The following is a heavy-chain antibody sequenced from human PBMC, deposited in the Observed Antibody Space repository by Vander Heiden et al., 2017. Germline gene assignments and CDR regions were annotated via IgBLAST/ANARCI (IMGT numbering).Heavy chain of an antibody. CDR3: ARDRAGTNYFQH. Sequence: DVELVESGGGLVRPGGSLRLSCPASGFTFSSYGMNWVRQAPGKGLEWVSSISRTGNYIYYADSVKGRFTISRDNAKNSVFLQMNSLRAEDTAVYYCARDRAGTNYFQHWGQGTLITVS. CDR2: ISRTGNYI. CDR1: GFTFSSYG. D-gene: IGHD3-10*01. J-gene: IGHJ1*01. V-gene: IGHV3-21*02.